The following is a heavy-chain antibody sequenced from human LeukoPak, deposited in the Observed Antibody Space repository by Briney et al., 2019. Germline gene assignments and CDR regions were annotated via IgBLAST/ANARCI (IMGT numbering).Heavy chain of an antibody. J-gene: IGHJ3*02. Sequence: PSGTLSLTCAVSGGSISSSNWWSWVRQPPGKGLEWIGEIYHSGSTNYNPSLKSRVTISVDTSKNQFSLKLSSVTAADTAVYYCARDSGSYQASRAFDIWGQGTMVTVSS. CDR3: ARDSGSYQASRAFDI. V-gene: IGHV4-4*02. CDR2: IYHSGST. CDR1: GGSISSSNW. D-gene: IGHD1-26*01.